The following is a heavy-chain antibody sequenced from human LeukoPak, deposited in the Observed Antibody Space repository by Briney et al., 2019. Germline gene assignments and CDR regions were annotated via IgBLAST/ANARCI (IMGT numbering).Heavy chain of an antibody. CDR3: AKAAYNWNYSHHLHY. Sequence: GGSLRLSCAAAGFTFSNYGRHWVRQAPGKGLEWVAFIRYDGSNKYFADSVKGRFTISRDNSKNTLYLQMNSLRAEDTAVYYCAKAAYNWNYSHHLHYWGQGTLVTVSS. D-gene: IGHD1-7*01. V-gene: IGHV3-30*02. CDR1: GFTFSNYG. CDR2: IRYDGSNK. J-gene: IGHJ4*02.